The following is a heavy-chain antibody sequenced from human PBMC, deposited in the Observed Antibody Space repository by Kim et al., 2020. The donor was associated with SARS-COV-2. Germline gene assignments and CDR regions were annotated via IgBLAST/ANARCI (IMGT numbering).Heavy chain of an antibody. Sequence: KFHGRITITRDTSASATYLELSSLTSADTAVYYCARGGPFSGSGSPFDYWGQGTLVTVSS. CDR3: ARGGPFSGSGSPFDY. D-gene: IGHD3-10*01. J-gene: IGHJ4*02. V-gene: IGHV1-3*01.